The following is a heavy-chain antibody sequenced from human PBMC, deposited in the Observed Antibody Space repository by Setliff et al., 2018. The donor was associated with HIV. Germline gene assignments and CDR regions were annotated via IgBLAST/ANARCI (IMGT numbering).Heavy chain of an antibody. CDR2: INPNSGGT. D-gene: IGHD6-19*01. CDR1: GYTFTGYY. CDR3: ARNSSGWYDSNYYYYGMDV. J-gene: IGHJ6*02. Sequence: ASVKVSCKASGYTFTGYYMHWVRQAPGQGLEWMGWINPNSGGTNYAQEFQGRVTMTRDTSISTAYMELSRLRSDDTAVYYCARNSSGWYDSNYYYYGMDVWGQGTTVTVSS. V-gene: IGHV1-2*02.